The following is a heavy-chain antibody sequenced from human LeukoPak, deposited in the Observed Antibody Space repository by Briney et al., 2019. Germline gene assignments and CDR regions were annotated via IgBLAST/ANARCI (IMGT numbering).Heavy chain of an antibody. J-gene: IGHJ6*02. V-gene: IGHV1-46*01. CDR3: AREFIVVVPAAIYYYYGMDV. CDR2: INPSGGST. Sequence: GASVKVSCKASGYTFTSYYMHWVRQAPGQGLEWMGIINPSGGSTSYAQKFQGRVTMTRDTSTSTVYMELSSLRSEDTAVYYCAREFIVVVPAAIYYYYGMDVWGQGTTVTVSS. D-gene: IGHD2-2*02. CDR1: GYTFTSYY.